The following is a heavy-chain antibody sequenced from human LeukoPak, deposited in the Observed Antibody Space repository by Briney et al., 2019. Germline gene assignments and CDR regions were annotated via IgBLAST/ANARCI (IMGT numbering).Heavy chain of an antibody. D-gene: IGHD3-9*01. V-gene: IGHV1-46*01. CDR3: ARDPGGYFDPGGFDY. CDR1: GYTFTSYY. CDR2: INPSGGST. J-gene: IGHJ4*02. Sequence: ASVKVSCKASGYTFTSYYMHWVRQAPGQGLEWMGIINPSGGSTSYAQKFQGRVNMTRDTSTSTVYMELSSLRSEDTAVYYCARDPGGYFDPGGFDYWGQGTLVTVSS.